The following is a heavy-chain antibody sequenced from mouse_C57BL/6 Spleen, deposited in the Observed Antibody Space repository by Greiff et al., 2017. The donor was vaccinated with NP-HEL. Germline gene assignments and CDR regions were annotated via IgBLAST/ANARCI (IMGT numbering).Heavy chain of an antibody. D-gene: IGHD1-1*01. CDR3: AIMYNIVAASFDD. V-gene: IGHV1S81*02. Sequence: VQLQQSGAELVKAGASVKMSCKASGYTFTSYWMHWVKQRLGQGLEWFAETNPNNGSTYSNEKFKSKATMTVDKYSSTAYMLLSGPTFEDSAVYYCAIMYNIVAASFDDWGQGTTLTVAS. CDR2: TNPNNGST. J-gene: IGHJ2*01. CDR1: GYTFTSYW.